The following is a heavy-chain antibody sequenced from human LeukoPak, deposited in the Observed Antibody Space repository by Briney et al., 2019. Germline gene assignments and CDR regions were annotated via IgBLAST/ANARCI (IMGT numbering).Heavy chain of an antibody. J-gene: IGHJ4*02. Sequence: GGSLRLSCAASGNYWMHWVRQAPGKGLVWVSHINGDGSWTTYADSVKGRSTISKDNAKNTVYLQMNNLRAEDTAVYYCVSFYETYWGRGTLVTVSS. CDR1: GNYW. CDR3: VSFYETY. CDR2: INGDGSWT. D-gene: IGHD2-2*01. V-gene: IGHV3-74*01.